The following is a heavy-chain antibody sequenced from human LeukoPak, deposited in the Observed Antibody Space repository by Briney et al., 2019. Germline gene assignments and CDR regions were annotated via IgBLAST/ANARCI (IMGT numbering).Heavy chain of an antibody. D-gene: IGHD3-16*02. CDR3: ARDSVYSH. CDR2: ISSGGST. V-gene: IGHV3-53*01. Sequence: PGGSLRLSSAASGFTVSSNYMSWVRQAPGKGLEWVSVISSGGSTYYADSVKGRFTISRDNSKNTLYLQMNSLRAEDTAVYYCARDSVYSHWGQGTLVTLSS. J-gene: IGHJ4*02. CDR1: GFTVSSNY.